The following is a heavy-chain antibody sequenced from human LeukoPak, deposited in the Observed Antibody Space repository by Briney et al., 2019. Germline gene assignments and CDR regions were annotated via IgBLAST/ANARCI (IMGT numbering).Heavy chain of an antibody. CDR3: ARLEGGSYYRKTSNDY. Sequence: GASVKVSCKASGYTFTGYYMHWVRQAPGQGLEWMGWINPNSGGTNYAQKFQGRVTITADKSTSTAYMELSSLRSEDTAVYYCARLEGGSYYRKTSNDYWGQGTLVTVSS. CDR1: GYTFTGYY. J-gene: IGHJ4*02. CDR2: INPNSGGT. D-gene: IGHD1-26*01. V-gene: IGHV1-2*02.